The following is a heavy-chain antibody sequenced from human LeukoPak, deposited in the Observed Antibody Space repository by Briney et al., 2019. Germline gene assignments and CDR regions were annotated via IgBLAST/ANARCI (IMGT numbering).Heavy chain of an antibody. CDR2: IKPGGSEK. J-gene: IGHJ3*02. D-gene: IGHD3-16*01. CDR1: GFTLSSYW. Sequence: GGSLRLSCAASGFTLSSYWMTWVRQAPGKGLEWVANIKPGGSEKFYLDSLKGRLTISRDNGKNSVYLQMNSLRAEDTAVYYCARSGGNIYDWALDIWGQGTMVTVSS. CDR3: ARSGGNIYDWALDI. V-gene: IGHV3-7*01.